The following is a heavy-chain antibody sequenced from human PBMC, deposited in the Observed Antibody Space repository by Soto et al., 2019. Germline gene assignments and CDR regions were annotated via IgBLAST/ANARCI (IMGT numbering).Heavy chain of an antibody. V-gene: IGHV4-59*01. D-gene: IGHD6-19*01. J-gene: IGHJ4*02. CDR1: NTSMTNYY. CDR3: ARGRPTRYSSGWPLFDY. CDR2: IHSSGGT. Sequence: SETLSLTCTVSNTSMTNYYWNWIRQPPGKGLEWIAYIHSSGGTNYVPSLRSRATASVDTSNNQFSLRLTSMTAADTAVYYCARGRPTRYSSGWPLFDYWGQGALVTVSS.